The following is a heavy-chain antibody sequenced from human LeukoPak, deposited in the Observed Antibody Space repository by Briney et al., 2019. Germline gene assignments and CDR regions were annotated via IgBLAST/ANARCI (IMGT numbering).Heavy chain of an antibody. CDR2: ISYDGSNK. J-gene: IGHJ6*02. CDR1: GFTFSSYG. V-gene: IGHV3-30*18. CDR3: AKDPDFYYYYGMDA. Sequence: GGSLRLSCAASGFTFSSYGMHWVRQAPGKGLEWVAVISYDGSNKYYADSVKGRFTISRDNSKNTLYLQMNSLRAEDTAVYYCAKDPDFYYYYGMDAWGQGTTVTASS. D-gene: IGHD1-14*01.